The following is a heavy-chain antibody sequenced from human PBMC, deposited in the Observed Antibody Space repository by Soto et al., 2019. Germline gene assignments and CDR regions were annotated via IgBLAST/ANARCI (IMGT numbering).Heavy chain of an antibody. CDR2: IYYSGST. CDR1: GGSISSSSYY. D-gene: IGHD3-10*01. J-gene: IGHJ6*02. Sequence: PSETLSLTCTVSGGSISSSSYYWGWIRQPPGKGLEWIGSIYYSGSTYYNPSLKSRVTISVDTSKNQFSLKLSSVTAADTAVYYCARHRITMVRGVIRNNYYYGMDVWGQGTTVTVSS. CDR3: ARHRITMVRGVIRNNYYYGMDV. V-gene: IGHV4-39*01.